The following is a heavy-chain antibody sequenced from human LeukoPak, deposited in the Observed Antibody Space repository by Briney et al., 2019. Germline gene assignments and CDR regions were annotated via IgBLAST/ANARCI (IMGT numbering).Heavy chain of an antibody. J-gene: IGHJ6*02. CDR1: GGTFSSYA. V-gene: IGHV1-69*13. D-gene: IGHD1-14*01. CDR3: ASGPSLQTTLYYYYGMDV. Sequence: GASVKVSCKASGGTFSSYAISWVRQAPGQGLEWMGGIIPIFGTANYAQKFQGRVTITADESTSTAYMELSSQRSEDTAVYYCASGPSLQTTLYYYYGMDVWGQGTTVTVSS. CDR2: IIPIFGTA.